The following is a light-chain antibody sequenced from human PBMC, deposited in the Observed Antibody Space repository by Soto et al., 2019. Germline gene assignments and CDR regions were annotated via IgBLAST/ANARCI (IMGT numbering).Light chain of an antibody. CDR3: SSYTSSSSTWV. V-gene: IGLV2-14*01. CDR2: EVS. Sequence: QSALTQPASVSGSPGQSITISCTGISSDVGTYNYVSWYQQHPGKATKLMIYEVSNRPSGVSNRFSGSKSGNTASLTISGLQAEDEADYYCSSYTSSSSTWVFGGGTKLTVL. J-gene: IGLJ3*02. CDR1: SSDVGTYNY.